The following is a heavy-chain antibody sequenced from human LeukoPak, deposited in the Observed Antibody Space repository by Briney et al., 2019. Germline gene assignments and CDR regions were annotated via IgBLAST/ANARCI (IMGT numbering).Heavy chain of an antibody. CDR3: VKDNPLDY. CDR2: IRYDGNIK. D-gene: IGHD1-14*01. Sequence: GGSLRLSCGASGFTFSSYGMLWVRQSPGKGMEWVAFIRYDGNIKFYADSMKGRFTISRDNSKNTLYLHINSLRPEDTALYYCVKDNPLDYWGQGTLVIVSS. V-gene: IGHV3-30*02. J-gene: IGHJ4*02. CDR1: GFTFSSYG.